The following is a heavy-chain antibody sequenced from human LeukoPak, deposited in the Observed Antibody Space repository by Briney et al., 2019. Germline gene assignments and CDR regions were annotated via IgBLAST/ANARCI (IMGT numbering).Heavy chain of an antibody. D-gene: IGHD6-19*01. V-gene: IGHV4-61*02. CDR1: GGSISSGSYY. Sequence: SETLSLTCTVSGGSISSGSYYWSWIRQPAGKGLEWIGRIYTSGSTNYNPSLKSRVTISVDTSKNQFSLKLSSVTAADTAVYYCASVGGVGSPVAGTMTQDYWGQGTLVTVSS. CDR2: IYTSGST. CDR3: ASVGGVGSPVAGTMTQDY. J-gene: IGHJ4*02.